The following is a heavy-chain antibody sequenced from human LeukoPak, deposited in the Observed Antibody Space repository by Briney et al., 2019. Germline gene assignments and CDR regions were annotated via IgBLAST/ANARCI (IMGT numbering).Heavy chain of an antibody. CDR2: IYTSGST. J-gene: IGHJ6*02. CDR1: GGSISSGSYY. D-gene: IGHD1-26*01. V-gene: IGHV4-61*02. CDR3: ARLVGATPYYYGMDV. Sequence: SQTLSLTCTVSGGSISSGSYYWSWIRQPAGKGLEWIGRIYTSGSTNYNPSLKSRVTISVDTSKNQFSLKLSSVTAADTAVYYCARLVGATPYYYGMDVWGQGTTVTVSS.